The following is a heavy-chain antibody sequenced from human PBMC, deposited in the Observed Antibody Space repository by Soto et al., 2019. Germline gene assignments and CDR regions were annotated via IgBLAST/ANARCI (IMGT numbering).Heavy chain of an antibody. CDR2: IIPIFGTA. Sequence: GKFSLKASGGTFSSYAISWLRQAPGQGLEWMGGIIPIFGTANYAQKFQGRVTITADESTSTAYMELSSLRSEDTAVYYCARDGDGSGSYFPQALDYWGQGTQVTVSS. CDR1: GGTFSSYA. D-gene: IGHD3-10*01. J-gene: IGHJ4*02. CDR3: ARDGDGSGSYFPQALDY. V-gene: IGHV1-69*01.